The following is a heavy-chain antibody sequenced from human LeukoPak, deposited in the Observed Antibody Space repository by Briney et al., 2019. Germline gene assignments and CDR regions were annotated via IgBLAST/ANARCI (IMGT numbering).Heavy chain of an antibody. CDR2: IYTSGST. CDR1: GGSISSYY. V-gene: IGHV4-4*07. J-gene: IGHJ6*02. D-gene: IGHD6-6*01. Sequence: SETLSLTCTVSGGSISSYYWSWIRQPAGKGLEWIGRIYTSGSTNYNPSLKSRVTMSVDTSKNQFSLKLSSVTAADTAVYYCARGSFSIAARLTLSYYYYGMDVWGQGTTVTVSS. CDR3: ARGSFSIAARLTLSYYYYGMDV.